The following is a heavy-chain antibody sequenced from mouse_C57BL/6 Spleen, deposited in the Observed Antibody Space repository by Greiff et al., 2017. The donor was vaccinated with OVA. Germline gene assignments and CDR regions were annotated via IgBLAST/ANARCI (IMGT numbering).Heavy chain of an antibody. Sequence: EVKLVESGGGLVKPGGSLKLSCAASGFTFSDYGMHWVRQAPEKGLEWVAYISSGSSTIYYADTVKGRFTISRDNDTNNLYLQMTSLRSEDTAMYYCARPTYSSALDYWGQGTSVTVSS. CDR1: GFTFSDYG. D-gene: IGHD1-1*01. CDR3: ARPTYSSALDY. J-gene: IGHJ4*01. CDR2: ISSGSSTI. V-gene: IGHV5-17*01.